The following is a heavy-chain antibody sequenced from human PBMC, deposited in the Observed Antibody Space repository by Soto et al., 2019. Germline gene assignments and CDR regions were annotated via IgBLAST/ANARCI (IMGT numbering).Heavy chain of an antibody. Sequence: QVQLVESGGGVVQPGKSLRLSCAASGFTFGTYGMHWVRQAPGKGLEWVALIWYDGTNTYYADSVKGRFTISRDNSRSTLFLQMNSLRAEDTAVDYCARGEVDRADGYNYLGYWGQGTLVTVS. CDR2: IWYDGTNT. V-gene: IGHV3-33*01. CDR1: GFTFGTYG. D-gene: IGHD5-12*01. CDR3: ARGEVDRADGYNYLGY. J-gene: IGHJ4*02.